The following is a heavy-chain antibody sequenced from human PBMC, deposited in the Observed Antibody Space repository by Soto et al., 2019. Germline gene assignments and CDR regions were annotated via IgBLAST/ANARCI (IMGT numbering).Heavy chain of an antibody. CDR1: GVSLSSGGYS. J-gene: IGHJ5*02. CDR2: IYHSGST. D-gene: IGHD3-10*01. Sequence: SETLSLTCAVSGVSLSSGGYSWSWIRQPPGKGLEWIGYIYHSGSTYYNPSLKSRVTISVDTSKNQFSLKLSSVTAADTAVYYCARLWFGELLYANWFDPWGQGTLVTVSS. CDR3: ARLWFGELLYANWFDP. V-gene: IGHV4-30-2*01.